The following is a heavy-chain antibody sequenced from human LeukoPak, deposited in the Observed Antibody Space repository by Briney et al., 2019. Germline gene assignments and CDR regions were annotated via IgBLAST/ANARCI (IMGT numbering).Heavy chain of an antibody. Sequence: GGSLRLSCAASGFTFDDYTMHWVRQAPGKGLEWVSLISWDGGSTYYADSVKGRFTISRDNSKNSLYLQMNSLRTEDTALYYCARDSSGYYSGGDDYWGQGTLVTVSS. J-gene: IGHJ4*02. CDR2: ISWDGGST. CDR3: ARDSSGYYSGGDDY. V-gene: IGHV3-43*01. D-gene: IGHD3-22*01. CDR1: GFTFDDYT.